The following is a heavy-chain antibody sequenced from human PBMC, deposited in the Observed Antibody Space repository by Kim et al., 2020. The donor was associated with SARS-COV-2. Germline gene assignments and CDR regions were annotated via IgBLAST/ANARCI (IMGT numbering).Heavy chain of an antibody. CDR3: ARVFGIAAAGPIDY. V-gene: IGHV4-34*01. J-gene: IGHJ4*02. Sequence: TPPLKSPVTISVDTSKNQFSRKLSSVTAADTAVYYCARVFGIAAAGPIDYWGQGTLVTVSS. D-gene: IGHD6-13*01.